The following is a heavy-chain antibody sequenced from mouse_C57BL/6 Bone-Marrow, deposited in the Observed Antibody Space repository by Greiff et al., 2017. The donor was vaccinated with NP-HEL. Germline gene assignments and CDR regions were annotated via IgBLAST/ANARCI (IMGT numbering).Heavy chain of an antibody. Sequence: QVQLKQPGAELVKPGASVKLSCKASGYTFTSYWLHWVKQRPGQGLEWIGLIHPNSGSTNYNEKFKSKATLTVDKSSSTAYMQLSSLTSEDSAVYYCARSQGITVVASFDYWGQGTTLTVSS. CDR3: ARSQGITVVASFDY. J-gene: IGHJ2*01. D-gene: IGHD1-1*01. CDR2: IHPNSGST. V-gene: IGHV1-64*01. CDR1: GYTFTSYW.